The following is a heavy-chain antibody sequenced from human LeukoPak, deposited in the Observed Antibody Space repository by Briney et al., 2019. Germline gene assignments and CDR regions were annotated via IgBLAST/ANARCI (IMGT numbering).Heavy chain of an antibody. J-gene: IGHJ4*02. CDR1: GFTFSSYS. CDR2: ISSSSSYI. Sequence: GGSLRLSCAASGFTFSSYSMNWVRQAPGKGLEWVSSISSSSSYIYYADSVKGRFTISRDNAKNSLYLQMNSLRAEDTAVYYCARDPRPGSSGWYDYWGQGTLVTVSS. D-gene: IGHD6-19*01. CDR3: ARDPRPGSSGWYDY. V-gene: IGHV3-21*01.